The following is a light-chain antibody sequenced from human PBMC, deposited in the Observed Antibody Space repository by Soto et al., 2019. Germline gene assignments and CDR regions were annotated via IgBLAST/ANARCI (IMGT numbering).Light chain of an antibody. Sequence: DIQMTQSPSSLSASVGDRVTITCRASQGISNYIAWSQQKPGKAPKLLIYAASTLQSGVPSRFSGSGSGTDVTLINNCLQPEDGATYSCQKYSSVPLFGPGTKVDIK. CDR1: QGISNY. CDR2: AAS. V-gene: IGKV1-27*01. CDR3: QKYSSVPL. J-gene: IGKJ3*01.